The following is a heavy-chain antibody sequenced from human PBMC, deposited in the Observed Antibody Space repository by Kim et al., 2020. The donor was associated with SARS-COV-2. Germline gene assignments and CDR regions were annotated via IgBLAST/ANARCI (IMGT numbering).Heavy chain of an antibody. Sequence: IYYADSVKGRFTISRDNAKNSLYLQMNSLRAEDTAVYYCASVQAGTGLDYWGQGTLVTVSS. CDR3: ASVQAGTGLDY. D-gene: IGHD6-19*01. V-gene: IGHV3-21*01. CDR2: I. J-gene: IGHJ4*02.